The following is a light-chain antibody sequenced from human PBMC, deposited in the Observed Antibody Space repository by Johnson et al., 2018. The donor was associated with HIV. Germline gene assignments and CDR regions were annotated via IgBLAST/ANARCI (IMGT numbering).Light chain of an antibody. CDR1: SSNIGNNY. V-gene: IGLV1-51*01. CDR3: GTWDSSLSGV. Sequence: SVLTQPPSVSAAPGQKVTISCSGSSSNIGNNYVSWYKQLPGTAPKLLIYDNNKRPSGIPDRFSGSKSGTSATLGITGLQTGDEADYYCGTWDSSLSGVFGTGTKVTVL. J-gene: IGLJ1*01. CDR2: DNN.